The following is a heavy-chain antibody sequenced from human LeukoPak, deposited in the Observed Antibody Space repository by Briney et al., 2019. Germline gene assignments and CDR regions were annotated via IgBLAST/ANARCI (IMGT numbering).Heavy chain of an antibody. D-gene: IGHD4-23*01. CDR1: GGTFSSYA. CDR3: ATDLSFGGGNSDY. V-gene: IGHV1-69*13. CDR2: IIPIFGTA. J-gene: IGHJ4*02. Sequence: SVKVSCKASGGTFSSYAISWVRQAPGQGLEWMGGIIPIFGTANYAQKFQGRVTITADESTSTAYMELSSLRSEDTAVYYCATDLSFGGGNSDYWGQGTLVTVSS.